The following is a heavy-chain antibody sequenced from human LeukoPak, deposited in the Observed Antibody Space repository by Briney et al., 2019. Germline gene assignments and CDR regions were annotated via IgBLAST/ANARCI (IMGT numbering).Heavy chain of an antibody. J-gene: IGHJ4*02. Sequence: SETLSLTCTVSGGSISSYYWSWIRQPPGKGLEWIGYIYYSGSINYNPSLKSRVTISVDTSKNQFSLKLSSVTAADTAVYYCARPRGGAVAGTGGFYFDYWGQGTLVTVSS. V-gene: IGHV4-59*08. CDR1: GGSISSYY. CDR3: ARPRGGAVAGTGGFYFDY. D-gene: IGHD6-19*01. CDR2: IYYSGSI.